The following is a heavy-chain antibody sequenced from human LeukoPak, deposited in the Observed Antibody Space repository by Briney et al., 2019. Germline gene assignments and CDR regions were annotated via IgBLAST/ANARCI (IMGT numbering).Heavy chain of an antibody. J-gene: IGHJ4*02. CDR1: GFTFSSYA. D-gene: IGHD6-19*01. V-gene: IGHV3-23*01. CDR3: ARAWYSSGWLDY. Sequence: GGSLRPSCAASGFTFSSYAMSWVRQAPGKGLEWVSAISGSGGSTYYADSVKGRFTISRDNSKNTLYLQMNSLRAEDTAVYYCARAWYSSGWLDYWGQGTLVTVSS. CDR2: ISGSGGST.